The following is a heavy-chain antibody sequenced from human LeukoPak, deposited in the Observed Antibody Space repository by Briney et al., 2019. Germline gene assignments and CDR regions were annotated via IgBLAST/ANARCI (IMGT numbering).Heavy chain of an antibody. J-gene: IGHJ4*02. CDR1: GGSISTDSYY. CDR3: ARFDYGDYVFGFDY. CDR2: IYYRGYT. V-gene: IGHV4-39*02. Sequence: SETLSLTCSASGGSISTDSYYWGWMRQTPGKGLEWIATIYYRGYTYYNPSLKSRVTISLDTSRNLFSLKLRSVTAADTALYYCARFDYGDYVFGFDYWGQGALVTVSS. D-gene: IGHD4-17*01.